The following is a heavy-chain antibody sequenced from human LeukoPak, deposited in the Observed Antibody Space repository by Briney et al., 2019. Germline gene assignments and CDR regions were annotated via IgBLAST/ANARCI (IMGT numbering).Heavy chain of an antibody. Sequence: PGGSLRLSCAASGFTFNSYGMHWVRQAPGKGLEWVAFMWYDGSNKYYADSVKGRFTISRDYSKNTLYLQMNSLRAEDTAMYYCARGLPPVMKYYFDYWGQGTLVTVSS. J-gene: IGHJ4*02. D-gene: IGHD4-11*01. CDR1: GFTFNSYG. CDR2: MWYDGSNK. V-gene: IGHV3-33*01. CDR3: ARGLPPVMKYYFDY.